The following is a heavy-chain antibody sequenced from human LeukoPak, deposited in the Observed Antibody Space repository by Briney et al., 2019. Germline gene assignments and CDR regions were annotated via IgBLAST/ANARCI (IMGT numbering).Heavy chain of an antibody. CDR3: ARDPTTDAFDI. D-gene: IGHD1-7*01. J-gene: IGHJ3*02. CDR1: GFTFSNAW. Sequence: GGSLRLSCAASGFTFSNAWMSWVRQAPGKGLEWVSVIYSGGSTYYADSVKGRFAISRDNSKNTLYLQMNSLRAEDTAVYYCARDPTTDAFDIWGQGTMVTVSS. CDR2: IYSGGST. V-gene: IGHV3-53*01.